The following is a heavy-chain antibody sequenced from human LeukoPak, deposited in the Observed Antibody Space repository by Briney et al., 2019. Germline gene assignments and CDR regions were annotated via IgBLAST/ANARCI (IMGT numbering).Heavy chain of an antibody. D-gene: IGHD1-26*01. CDR2: IKQDGSEK. Sequence: SGGSLRLSCAASGFTFSSYWMSWVRQAPGKGLEWVANIKQDGSEKYSVDSVTGRSTISRDNAKNSLYLQMNSLRPEDTAVYYCARDLPGSYYYYYYGMDVWGQGTTVTVSS. CDR3: ARDLPGSYYYYYYGMDV. V-gene: IGHV3-7*01. J-gene: IGHJ6*02. CDR1: GFTFSSYW.